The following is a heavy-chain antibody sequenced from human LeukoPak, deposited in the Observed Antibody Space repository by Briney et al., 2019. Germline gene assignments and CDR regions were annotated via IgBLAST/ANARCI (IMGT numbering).Heavy chain of an antibody. CDR3: ATYSSLNRREFQY. V-gene: IGHV3-74*01. D-gene: IGHD3-22*01. Sequence: GGSLRLSCAASGLTLSSYWMHWVRQAPGKGLVWVSRINDDGSSTSYADSVKGRFTISRDNAKNTLYLQMNSLRAEDTAVYYCATYSSLNRREFQYWGQGTLLTVSS. J-gene: IGHJ1*01. CDR2: INDDGSST. CDR1: GLTLSSYW.